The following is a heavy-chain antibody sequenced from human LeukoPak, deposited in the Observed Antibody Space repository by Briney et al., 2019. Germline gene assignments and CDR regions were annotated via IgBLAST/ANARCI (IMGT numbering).Heavy chain of an antibody. J-gene: IGHJ5*02. V-gene: IGHV3-74*01. CDR1: GFTFSSHW. Sequence: GGSLRLSCAASGFTFSSHWMHWVRQAPGKGPVWVSRINNDGSGTTYADSVKGRFTISRDDAKNTLYLQMSSLRAEDTAVYYCVRGGESTWSWGQGTLVTVSS. D-gene: IGHD2-15*01. CDR2: INNDGSGT. CDR3: VRGGESTWS.